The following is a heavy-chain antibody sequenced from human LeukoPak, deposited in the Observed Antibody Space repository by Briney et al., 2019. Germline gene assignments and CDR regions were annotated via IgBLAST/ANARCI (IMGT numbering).Heavy chain of an antibody. V-gene: IGHV4-39*07. Sequence: SETLSLTCTVSGGSISSGGYYWGWIRQPPGKGLEWIGNIYDSGSTYYNASLQSRVTISLDTSKNQFSLNLRSVTAADTAVYYCARDGVVTMELDYWGQGTLVTVSS. CDR2: IYDSGST. D-gene: IGHD3-3*01. J-gene: IGHJ4*02. CDR1: GGSISSGGYY. CDR3: ARDGVVTMELDY.